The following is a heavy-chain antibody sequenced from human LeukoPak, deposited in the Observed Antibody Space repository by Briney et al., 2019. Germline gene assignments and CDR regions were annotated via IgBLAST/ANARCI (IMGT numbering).Heavy chain of an antibody. D-gene: IGHD1-26*01. CDR3: ARDTFSYSETYPYYFDY. CDR1: GFTFSTYE. J-gene: IGHJ4*02. V-gene: IGHV3-48*03. Sequence: GGSLRLSCAASGFTFSTYEMNWVRQAPGKGLEWVSYISSSGSTIYYPDSVKGRFTISRDNTKHSLYLQMNSLRAEDTAVYYCARDTFSYSETYPYYFDYWGQGPLVTVSS. CDR2: ISSSGSTI.